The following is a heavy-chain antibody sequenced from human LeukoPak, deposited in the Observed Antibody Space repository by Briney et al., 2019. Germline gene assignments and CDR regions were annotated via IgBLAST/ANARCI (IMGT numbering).Heavy chain of an antibody. CDR2: FYTSATP. D-gene: IGHD3-16*01. V-gene: IGHV4-61*02. CDR3: ARHASLRSPYDY. Sequence: PSETLSLTCTVSGGSISRGSYFWSWIRQPAGKGLEWIGRFYTSATPNYNPSLKSRVTISVDTSRNQFSLKLNSVTAADTAVYYCARHASLRSPYDYWGRGTLDTVSS. CDR1: GGSISRGSYF. J-gene: IGHJ4*02.